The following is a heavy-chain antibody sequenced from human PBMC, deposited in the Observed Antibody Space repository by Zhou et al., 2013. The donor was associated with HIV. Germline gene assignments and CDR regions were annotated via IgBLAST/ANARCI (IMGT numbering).Heavy chain of an antibody. CDR2: IIPSFNVK. J-gene: IGHJ5*02. D-gene: IGHD1-26*01. V-gene: IGHV1-69*12. CDR1: GGSFTNYA. CDR3: ATSGTDRAESYLDP. Sequence: QVQLVQSGAEVKPPGSAVRVSCKASGGSFTNYAVNWVRQAPGLGLEWIGGIIPSFNVKNYGRRFQDRVTITADSITNTAYMQLNNLRSDDTAIYYCATSGTDRAESYLDPWGQGTLVTVSS.